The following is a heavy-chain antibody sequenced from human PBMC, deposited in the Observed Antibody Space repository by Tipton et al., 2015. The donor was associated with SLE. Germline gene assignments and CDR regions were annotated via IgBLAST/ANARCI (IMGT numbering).Heavy chain of an antibody. CDR3: ARGLAAREDY. CDR2: ISGGGGST. Sequence: SLRLSCAASGFTFSSYAMSWVRQAPGKGLEWVSAISGGGGSTYYADSVKGRFTISRDNSKNTLYLQMNSLRAEDTAVYYCARGLAAREDYWGQGTLVTVSS. V-gene: IGHV3-23*01. J-gene: IGHJ4*02. CDR1: GFTFSSYA. D-gene: IGHD6-6*01.